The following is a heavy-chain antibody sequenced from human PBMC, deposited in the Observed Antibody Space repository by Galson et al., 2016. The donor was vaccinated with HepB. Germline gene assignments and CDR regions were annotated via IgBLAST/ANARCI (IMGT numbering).Heavy chain of an antibody. CDR3: ARGPPPSYGMDV. J-gene: IGHJ6*02. CDR2: ISFDGNDK. CDR1: GINFRIYG. Sequence: SLRLSCAASGINFRIYGMHWVRQAPGRGLEWVAFISFDGNDKYYIDSVKGRFTISRDNSQNTLYLQMNSLRAEDTAVYYCARGPPPSYGMDVWGQGTTVTVSS. V-gene: IGHV3-30*03.